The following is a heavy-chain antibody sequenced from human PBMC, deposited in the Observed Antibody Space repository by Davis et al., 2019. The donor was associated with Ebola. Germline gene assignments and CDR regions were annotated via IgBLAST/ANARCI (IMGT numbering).Heavy chain of an antibody. V-gene: IGHV4-39*07. J-gene: IGHJ5*02. CDR2: IYHSGST. CDR1: GGSISSGSYY. Sequence: PGGSLRLSCTVSGGSISSGSYYWGWIRQPPGKGLEWIGSIYHSGSTYYNPSLKSRVTISVDTSKNQFSLKLSSVTAADTAVYYCARDITIFGVEKRNWFDPWGQGTLVTVSS. CDR3: ARDITIFGVEKRNWFDP. D-gene: IGHD3-3*01.